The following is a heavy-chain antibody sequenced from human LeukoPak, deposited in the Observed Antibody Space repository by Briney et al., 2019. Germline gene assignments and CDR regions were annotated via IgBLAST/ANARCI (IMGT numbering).Heavy chain of an antibody. D-gene: IGHD6-6*01. CDR1: GYTFTRYD. Sequence: ASVKVSCMASGYTFTRYDIKWVGQATARELAGMGWMNPNNNNVGYAQKFQGRVTKTRDTSISTAYMELGSLTSEDTAVYYCARGAFLPQYRRDFDPWGQGTLVTVSS. CDR3: ARGAFLPQYRRDFDP. CDR2: MNPNNNNV. J-gene: IGHJ5*02. V-gene: IGHV1-8*01.